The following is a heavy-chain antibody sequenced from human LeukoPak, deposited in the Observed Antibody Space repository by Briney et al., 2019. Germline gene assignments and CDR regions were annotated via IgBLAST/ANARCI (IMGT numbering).Heavy chain of an antibody. Sequence: PGGSLRLSCSASGFTFDNYLMSWVRQPQGQGLEWVSTISGSGATTHYADSVKGRFIISRDNAKNTLYLQMNILRAEDTAVYYCAKESVIHLGLSGPYYFDYWGQGTLVTVSS. V-gene: IGHV3-23*01. J-gene: IGHJ4*02. CDR1: GFTFDNYL. CDR2: ISGSGATT. D-gene: IGHD3-16*02. CDR3: AKESVIHLGLSGPYYFDY.